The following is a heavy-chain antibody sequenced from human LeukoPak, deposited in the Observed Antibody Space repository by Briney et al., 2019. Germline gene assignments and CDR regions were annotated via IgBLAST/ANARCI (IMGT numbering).Heavy chain of an antibody. Sequence: GGSLRLSCAASGFTLSSYSMNWVRQAPGKGLEWVSSISSSSSYIYYADSVKGRFTISRDNAKNSLYLQMNSLRAEDTAVYYCARDSGVISAFDIWGQGTMVTVSS. D-gene: IGHD3-10*01. V-gene: IGHV3-21*01. J-gene: IGHJ3*02. CDR2: ISSSSSYI. CDR1: GFTLSSYS. CDR3: ARDSGVISAFDI.